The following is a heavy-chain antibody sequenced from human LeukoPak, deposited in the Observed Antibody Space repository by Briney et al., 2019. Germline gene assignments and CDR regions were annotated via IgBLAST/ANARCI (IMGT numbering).Heavy chain of an antibody. V-gene: IGHV1-2*02. D-gene: IGHD3-22*01. Sequence: GSPRVSPAPSRYTSSAHYIHCGPDAPGPGGGYMGWINPSAGDTRFAQRSKGGDTFTRDTSTTTVYMELTRLTLDDTAVYFCARGMYSSSESFDVWGQGTMVVVSS. CDR2: INPSAGDT. CDR3: ARGMYSSSESFDV. J-gene: IGHJ3*01. CDR1: RYTSSAHY.